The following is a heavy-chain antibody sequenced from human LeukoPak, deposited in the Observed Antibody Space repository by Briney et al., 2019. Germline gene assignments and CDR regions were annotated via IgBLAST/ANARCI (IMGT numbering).Heavy chain of an antibody. Sequence: SQTLSLTCAVSGGSISSGGYSWSWIRQPPGKGLEWIGYIYHSGSTYYNPSLKSRVTISVDRSKNQFSLKLSSVTAADTAVYYCARVRSPYCSSTSCYSSVAYYFDYWGQGTLVTVSS. J-gene: IGHJ4*02. V-gene: IGHV4-30-2*01. D-gene: IGHD2-2*01. CDR1: GGSISSGGYS. CDR2: IYHSGST. CDR3: ARVRSPYCSSTSCYSSVAYYFDY.